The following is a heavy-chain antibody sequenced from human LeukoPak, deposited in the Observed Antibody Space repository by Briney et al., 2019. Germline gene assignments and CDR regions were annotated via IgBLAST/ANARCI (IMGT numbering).Heavy chain of an antibody. D-gene: IGHD4-17*01. V-gene: IGHV3-48*03. CDR1: GFTFSTYE. J-gene: IGHJ4*02. Sequence: GGSLRLSCAASGFTFSTYEMNWIRQAPGKGLEWLSYVSSSGDTIYYADSLKGRFTISRDNAENTLYLQMNSLRAEDTAVYYCARVAGRTYGWYFDYWGQGTLVTVSS. CDR2: VSSSGDTI. CDR3: ARVAGRTYGWYFDY.